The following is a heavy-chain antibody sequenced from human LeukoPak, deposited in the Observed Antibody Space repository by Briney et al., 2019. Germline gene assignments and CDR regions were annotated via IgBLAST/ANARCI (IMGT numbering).Heavy chain of an antibody. CDR1: GGSISSYY. J-gene: IGHJ5*02. V-gene: IGHV4-59*08. D-gene: IGHD1-26*01. Sequence: SETLSLTCTVSGGSISSYYWSWIRQPPGKGLEWIGYIYYSGSTNYNPSLKSRVTISVDTSKNQFSLKLSSVTAADTAVYYCALGLYRRWFDPWGQGTLVTVSS. CDR3: ALGLYRRWFDP. CDR2: IYYSGST.